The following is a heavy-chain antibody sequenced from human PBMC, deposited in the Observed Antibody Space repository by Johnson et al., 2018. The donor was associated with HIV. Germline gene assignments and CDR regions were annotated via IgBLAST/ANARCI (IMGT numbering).Heavy chain of an antibody. CDR2: ISYDGSNK. CDR3: ARDSGKWSGVRFAFDI. D-gene: IGHD3-10*01. Sequence: QVQLVESGGGLVQSGGSLRLSCGASGFSVSNTYMNWVRQAPGKGLEWVAVISYDGSNKYYADSVKGRFTISRDNSKNTLYLQMSSLRAEDTAIYYCARDSGKWSGVRFAFDIWGQGTMVTVSS. J-gene: IGHJ3*02. V-gene: IGHV3-30*03. CDR1: GFSVSNTY.